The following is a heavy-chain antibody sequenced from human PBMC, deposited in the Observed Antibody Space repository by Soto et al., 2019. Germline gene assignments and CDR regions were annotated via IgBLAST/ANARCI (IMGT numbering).Heavy chain of an antibody. CDR2: ISAYNGNT. CDR1: GYTFTSYG. J-gene: IGHJ5*02. CDR3: ARAHQMACSSTSCYGWFDP. D-gene: IGHD2-2*01. Sequence: ASVKVSCKASGYTFTSYGISWVRQAPGQGLEWMGWISAYNGNTNYAQKLQGRVTMTTDTSTSTAYMELRSLRSDDTAVYYCARAHQMACSSTSCYGWFDPWGQGTLVTVSS. V-gene: IGHV1-18*01.